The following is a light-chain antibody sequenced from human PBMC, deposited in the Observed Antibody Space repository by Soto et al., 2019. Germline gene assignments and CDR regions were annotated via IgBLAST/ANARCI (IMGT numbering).Light chain of an antibody. Sequence: EIVLTQSPATLSLSPGDRATLSCRASQSVNTYVAWYRQRPGQAPRLLMFDASRRASGIPARVSGTGSGTDFTLTISSLEPEDLAIYYCQQRSDWPWTFGQGTRV. V-gene: IGKV3-11*01. CDR1: QSVNTY. CDR3: QQRSDWPWT. CDR2: DAS. J-gene: IGKJ1*01.